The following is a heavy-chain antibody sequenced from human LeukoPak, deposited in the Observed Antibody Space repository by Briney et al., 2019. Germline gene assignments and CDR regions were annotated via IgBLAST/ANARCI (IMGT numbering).Heavy chain of an antibody. CDR3: AKPPGLRRLDP. Sequence: GGSLRLSCAASGFTFSSYAMNWVRQAPGKGLAWVSGINNSGGSTYYADSAKGRFTISRDNSKNTLYLQMNSLRAEDTAVYYCAKPPGLRRLDPWGQGTLVTVSS. CDR2: INNSGGST. V-gene: IGHV3-23*01. J-gene: IGHJ5*02. D-gene: IGHD5-12*01. CDR1: GFTFSSYA.